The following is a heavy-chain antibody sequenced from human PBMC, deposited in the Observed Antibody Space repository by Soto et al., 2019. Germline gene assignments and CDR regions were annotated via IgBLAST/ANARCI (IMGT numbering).Heavy chain of an antibody. V-gene: IGHV4-4*02. D-gene: IGHD6-19*01. CDR3: AREGYSSGKLNWFDP. J-gene: IGHJ5*02. CDR2: IYHSGST. CDR1: GGSISSSNW. Sequence: PSETLSLTCAVSGGSISSSNWWSWVRQPPGKGLEWIGEIYHSGSTNYNPSLKSRVTISVDKSKNQFSLKLSSVTAADTAVYYCAREGYSSGKLNWFDPWGRGTLVTVSS.